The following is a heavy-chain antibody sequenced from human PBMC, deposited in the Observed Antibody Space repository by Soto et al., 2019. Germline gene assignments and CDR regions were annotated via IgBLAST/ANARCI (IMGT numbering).Heavy chain of an antibody. V-gene: IGHV5-51*03. J-gene: IGHJ3*02. CDR2: IYPEDSDT. D-gene: IGHD3-10*01. Sequence: EVQLVQSGAEVKKPGESLKISCKGFGYTYPSYWIGWVRQMPGKGLEWMGIIYPEDSDTRHSPSFQGQVTISADKSISTAYLQWSSLKASDTAMYYCARRILLWSVRDAFDIWGQGTMVTVSS. CDR3: ARRILLWSVRDAFDI. CDR1: GYTYPSYW.